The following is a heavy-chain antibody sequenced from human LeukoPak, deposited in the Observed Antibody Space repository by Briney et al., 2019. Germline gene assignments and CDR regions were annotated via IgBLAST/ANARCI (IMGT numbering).Heavy chain of an antibody. CDR3: AKDGTRYSTYYFDY. J-gene: IGHJ4*02. Sequence: GGSLRLSCAASGFTFSSYAMSWVRQAPGKGLEWVSATSGGGGSTHYADSVKGRFTISRDNSKNTLYLQMNSLRAEDTAVYYCAKDGTRYSTYYFDYWGQGTQVTVSS. V-gene: IGHV3-23*01. D-gene: IGHD1-1*01. CDR2: TSGGGGST. CDR1: GFTFSSYA.